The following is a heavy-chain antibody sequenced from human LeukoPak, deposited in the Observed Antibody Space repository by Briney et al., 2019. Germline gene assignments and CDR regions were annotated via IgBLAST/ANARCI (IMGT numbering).Heavy chain of an antibody. D-gene: IGHD3-22*01. V-gene: IGHV4-61*08. CDR1: GGSISSGGYY. CDR3: ARSSGYYYNRLDAFDI. CDR2: IYYSGST. J-gene: IGHJ3*02. Sequence: SKTLSLTCTVSGGSISSGGYYWSWIRQHPGKGLEWIGYIYYSGSTNYNPSLKSRVTISVDTSKNQFSLKLSSVTAADTAVYYCARSSGYYYNRLDAFDIWGQGTMVTVSS.